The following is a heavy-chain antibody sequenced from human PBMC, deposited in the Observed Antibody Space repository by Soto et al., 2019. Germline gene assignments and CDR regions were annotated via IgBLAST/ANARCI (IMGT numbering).Heavy chain of an antibody. Sequence: QARRYLRLSCAAYRFTLSNYGMHWVRQAPGKGLEWVAVIWYDGSKRNYADSVKGRFTISRLNSKNTLYLRMDSLRAEDTAVYFCARDWYGSGSYRLLRSCHYYYCMVVWCQGITGTVS. D-gene: IGHD3-10*01. CDR2: IWYDGSKR. CDR3: ARDWYGSGSYRLLRSCHYYYCMVV. CDR1: RFTLSNYG. J-gene: IGHJ6*02. V-gene: IGHV3-33*01.